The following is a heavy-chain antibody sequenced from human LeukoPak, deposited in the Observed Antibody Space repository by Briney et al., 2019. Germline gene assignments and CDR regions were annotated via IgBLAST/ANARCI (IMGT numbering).Heavy chain of an antibody. J-gene: IGHJ4*02. CDR2: INPNNGGT. Sequence: ASVKVSCKASGYTFTGYYMHWVRPAPGQGLEWMGWINPNNGGTNYAQKFQGRVSMTRSTSISTAYMELSRLRSDATAVYYCARVPPRRAAHGTVFDYWGQGTLVTVSS. CDR1: GYTFTGYY. V-gene: IGHV1-2*02. CDR3: ARVPPRRAAHGTVFDY. D-gene: IGHD6-13*01.